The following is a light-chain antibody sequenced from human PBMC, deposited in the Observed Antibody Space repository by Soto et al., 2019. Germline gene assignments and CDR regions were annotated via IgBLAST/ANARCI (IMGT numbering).Light chain of an antibody. CDR1: SSDVGAYNY. V-gene: IGLV2-11*01. Sequence: QSVLTQPRSVSGSPGQSVTISCTGTSSDVGAYNYVSWYQQHPGKAPKLMIHHVSKRPSGVPDRFSGSKSGNAASLTISGLQAEDEADYYCCTDAGTYKVFGTGTQLTVL. CDR3: CTDAGTYKV. J-gene: IGLJ1*01. CDR2: HVS.